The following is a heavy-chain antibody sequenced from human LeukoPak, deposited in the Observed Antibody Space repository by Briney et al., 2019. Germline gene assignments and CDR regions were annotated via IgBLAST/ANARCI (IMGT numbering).Heavy chain of an antibody. CDR3: ATYTEDYSGPAFAP. Sequence: SETLSLTCTVSGGSISSSIHYWGWVRQSPRKGLEWIGTIHYSGNTYYNPSLRSRLTISLDTSNNQFSLKLSSMTAADTAVYYCATYTEDYSGPAFAPWGQGTLVIVSS. V-gene: IGHV4-39*07. CDR1: GGSISSSIHY. D-gene: IGHD3-16*01. J-gene: IGHJ5*02. CDR2: IHYSGNT.